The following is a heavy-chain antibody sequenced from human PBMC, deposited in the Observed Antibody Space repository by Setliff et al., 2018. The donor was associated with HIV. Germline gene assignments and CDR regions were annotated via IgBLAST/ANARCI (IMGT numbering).Heavy chain of an antibody. J-gene: IGHJ6*02. CDR1: GYTFTSYA. Sequence: ASVKVSCKASGYTFTSYAMHWVRQAPGQRLEWMGWINAGNGNTKYSQNLQGRLTMTTDTSTGTAYMELSSLTSDDTAVYHCARGEGYSSGWFKYYYKALDVWGQGTTVTVSS. CDR2: INAGNGNT. CDR3: ARGEGYSSGWFKYYYKALDV. V-gene: IGHV1-3*01. D-gene: IGHD6-19*01.